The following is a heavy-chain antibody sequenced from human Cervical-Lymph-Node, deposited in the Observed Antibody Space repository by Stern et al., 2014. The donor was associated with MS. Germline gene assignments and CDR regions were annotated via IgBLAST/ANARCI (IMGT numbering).Heavy chain of an antibody. CDR1: GFTFSNYW. D-gene: IGHD1-26*01. Sequence: EVQLVESGGGLVQPGGSLRHSCAASGFTFSNYWMHWVRQAPGQGLVWVSHINSDGSRTSYADSVKGRFTISGDNAKNTLYLQMNSLRAEDTAVYYCARSWELAFDYWGQGTLVTVSS. CDR3: ARSWELAFDY. V-gene: IGHV3-74*02. CDR2: INSDGSRT. J-gene: IGHJ4*02.